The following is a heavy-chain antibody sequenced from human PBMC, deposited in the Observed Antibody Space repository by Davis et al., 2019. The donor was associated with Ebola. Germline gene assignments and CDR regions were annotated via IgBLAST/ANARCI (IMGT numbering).Heavy chain of an antibody. CDR1: GGSFRGYY. J-gene: IGHJ6*02. D-gene: IGHD4-17*01. CDR3: ARGRRTLSRLVYGYDYYGLDV. Sequence: MPSETLSLTCAVYGGSFRGYYSPWIRQPPGKGLEWIGEFIQSASTTYNPPLKTRVTISIDTSKNQFSLKLTALTAADTAVFYCARGRRTLSRLVYGYDYYGLDVWGQGTTVTVSS. V-gene: IGHV4-34*01. CDR2: FIQSAST.